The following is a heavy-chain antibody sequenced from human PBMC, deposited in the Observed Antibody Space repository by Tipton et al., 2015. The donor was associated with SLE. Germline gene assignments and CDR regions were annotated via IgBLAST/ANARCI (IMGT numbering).Heavy chain of an antibody. CDR2: IRGSGGST. Sequence: GSLRLSCAASGFTFSNYAMNWVRQAPGKGLEWVSGIRGSGGSTYYADSVKGRFTISRDNSKNTLYLQMNSLRAEDTAVYYCAKFPVVVVVPAAQIPWYFDLWGRGTLVTVSS. D-gene: IGHD2-2*01. CDR1: GFTFSNYA. V-gene: IGHV3-23*01. J-gene: IGHJ2*01. CDR3: AKFPVVVVVPAAQIPWYFDL.